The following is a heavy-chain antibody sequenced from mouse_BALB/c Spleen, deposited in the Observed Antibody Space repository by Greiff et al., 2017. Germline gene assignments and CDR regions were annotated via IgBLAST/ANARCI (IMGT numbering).Heavy chain of an antibody. CDR2: IYPGSGNT. J-gene: IGHJ3*01. D-gene: IGHD2-14*01. CDR3: ARSHYRSSGFAY. V-gene: IGHV1-63*01. CDR1: GYAFTNYW. Sequence: VQLQQSGAELVRPGTSVKISCKASGYAFTNYWLGWVKQRPGHGLEWIGDIYPGSGNTYYNEKFKGKATLTADKSSSTAYMQLSSLTSEDSAVYFCARSHYRSSGFAYWGQGTLVTVSA.